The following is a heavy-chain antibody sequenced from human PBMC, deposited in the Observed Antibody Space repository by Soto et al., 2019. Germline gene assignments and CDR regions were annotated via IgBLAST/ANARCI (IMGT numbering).Heavy chain of an antibody. J-gene: IGHJ6*02. Sequence: EVQLVESGGGLVKPGGSLRLSCAASGFTFSSYSMNWVRQAPGKGLEWVSSISSSSSYIYYADSVKGRFTISRDNAKNSLYLQMNSLRAEDTAVYYCARVVVDSVYGMDVWGQGTTVTVSS. CDR3: ARVVVDSVYGMDV. CDR2: ISSSSSYI. CDR1: GFTFSSYS. V-gene: IGHV3-21*01. D-gene: IGHD1-26*01.